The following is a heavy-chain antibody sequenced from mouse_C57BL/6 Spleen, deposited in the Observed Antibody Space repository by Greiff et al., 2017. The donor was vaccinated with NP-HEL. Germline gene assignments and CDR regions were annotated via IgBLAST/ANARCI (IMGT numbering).Heavy chain of an antibody. D-gene: IGHD1-1*01. CDR3: ARSYYYGSSYEGYYAMDY. CDR1: GYAFSSSW. CDR2: IYPGDGDT. V-gene: IGHV1-82*01. J-gene: IGHJ4*01. Sequence: VQLQQSGPELVKPGASVKISCKASGYAFSSSWMNWVKQRPGKGLEWIGRIYPGDGDTNYNGKFKGKATLTADKSSSTAYMQLSSLTSEDSAVYFCARSYYYGSSYEGYYAMDYWGQGTSVTVSS.